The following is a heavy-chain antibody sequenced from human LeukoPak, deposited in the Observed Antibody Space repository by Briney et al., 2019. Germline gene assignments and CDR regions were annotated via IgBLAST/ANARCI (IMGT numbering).Heavy chain of an antibody. Sequence: ASVKVSCKASGYTFTSYAMNWVRQAPGQGLEWMGWINTNTGNPTYAQGFTGRFVFSLDTSVSTAYLQISSLKAEDTAVYYCARDLRYYDILTGYYRPDFDYWGQGPLVTVSS. D-gene: IGHD3-9*01. CDR2: INTNTGNP. J-gene: IGHJ4*02. CDR1: GYTFTSYA. CDR3: ARDLRYYDILTGYYRPDFDY. V-gene: IGHV7-4-1*02.